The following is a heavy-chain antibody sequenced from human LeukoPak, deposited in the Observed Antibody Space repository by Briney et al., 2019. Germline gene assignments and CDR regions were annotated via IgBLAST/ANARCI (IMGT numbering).Heavy chain of an antibody. D-gene: IGHD6-6*01. J-gene: IGHJ4*02. V-gene: IGHV3-74*01. Sequence: GGSLRLSCAASGFTVSSNWMHWVRQAPGKGPVWVSRIDSDGSTTNLADSVKGRFTISRDNSKNTLYLQMNSLRAEDTAVYHCVAIVSARPRWGQGTLVTVSS. CDR1: GFTVSSNW. CDR3: VAIVSARPR. CDR2: IDSDGSTT.